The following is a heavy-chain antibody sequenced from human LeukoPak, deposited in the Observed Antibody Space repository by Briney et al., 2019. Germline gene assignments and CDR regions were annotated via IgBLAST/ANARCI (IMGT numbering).Heavy chain of an antibody. D-gene: IGHD3-10*01. CDR3: ARDPRPYYYGSGSTYYYGMDV. CDR1: GRSISSGGYY. V-gene: IGHV4-31*03. CDR2: IYYSGST. J-gene: IGHJ6*02. Sequence: SETLSLTCTVSGRSISSGGYYWSWIRQHPGKGLEWIGYIYYSGSTYYNPSLKSRVTISVDTSKTQFSLKLSSVTAADTAVYYCARDPRPYYYGSGSTYYYGMDVWGQGTTVTVSS.